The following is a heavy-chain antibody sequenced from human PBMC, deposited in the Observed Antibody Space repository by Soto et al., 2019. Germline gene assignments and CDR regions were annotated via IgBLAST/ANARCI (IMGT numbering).Heavy chain of an antibody. Sequence: SGPTLVNPTQTLTLTCTFSGFSLSTSGVGVGWIGQPPGKALEWLALIYWNDDKRYSPSLKSRLTITKDTSKNQVVLTMTNMDPVDTATYYCAPTYYYGSGSYYNVGLGVENWFDPWGQGTLVTVSS. CDR1: GFSLSTSGVG. CDR3: APTYYYGSGSYYNVGLGVENWFDP. CDR2: IYWNDDK. D-gene: IGHD3-10*01. V-gene: IGHV2-5*01. J-gene: IGHJ5*02.